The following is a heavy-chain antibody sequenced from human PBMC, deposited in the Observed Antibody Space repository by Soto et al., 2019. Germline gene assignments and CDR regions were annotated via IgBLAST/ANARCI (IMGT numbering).Heavy chain of an antibody. J-gene: IGHJ6*02. CDR1: GYTFTSYA. V-gene: IGHV1-3*01. CDR3: ARTDVEWLSYYYYYGMDV. CDR2: INAGNGNT. D-gene: IGHD3-3*01. Sequence: GASVKVSCKASGYTFTSYAMHWVRQAPGQRLEWMGWINAGNGNTKYSQKFQGRVTITRDTSASTAYMELSSLRSEDTAVYYCARTDVEWLSYYYYYGMDVWAQGTTVTVSS.